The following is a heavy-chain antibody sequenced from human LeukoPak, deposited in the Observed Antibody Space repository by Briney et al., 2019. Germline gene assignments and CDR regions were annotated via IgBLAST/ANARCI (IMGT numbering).Heavy chain of an antibody. Sequence: GASVKVSCKASGYKFTSYGISWVQQAPGQGLEWMGRISAYNGNTNYAQKLQGRVTMTTDTSTSIAYMELRSLRSDDTAVYYCARVIWFGELSGWFDPWGQGTLVTVSS. CDR3: ARVIWFGELSGWFDP. D-gene: IGHD3-10*01. J-gene: IGHJ5*02. CDR2: ISAYNGNT. CDR1: GYKFTSYG. V-gene: IGHV1-18*01.